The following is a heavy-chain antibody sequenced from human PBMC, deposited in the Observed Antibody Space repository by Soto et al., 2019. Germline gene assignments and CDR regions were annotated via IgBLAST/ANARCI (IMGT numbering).Heavy chain of an antibody. CDR2: ISSRSDI. CDR3: SREYTAWPLAYGLDV. CDR1: GFTFSTYS. V-gene: IGHV3-21*01. Sequence: PGGSLRLSCVGSGFTFSTYSINWVRQAPGKGLEWVSSISSRSDIYYADSVKGRFTISRDNAKNSVSLQMNSLRAEDTAVYYCSREYTAWPLAYGLDVWGQGTTVTVSS. J-gene: IGHJ6*02. D-gene: IGHD2-2*02.